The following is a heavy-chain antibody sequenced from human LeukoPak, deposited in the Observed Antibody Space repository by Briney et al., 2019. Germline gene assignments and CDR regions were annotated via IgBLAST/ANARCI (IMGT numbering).Heavy chain of an antibody. J-gene: IGHJ5*02. Sequence: SETLCLTCTVSGGSISSYYWSWIRQPPGKGLEWIGYIYYSGSTNYNPSLKSRVTISVDTSKNQFSLKLSSVTAADTAVYYCARHVLVPAARGWFDPWGQGTLVTVSS. CDR2: IYYSGST. CDR3: ARHVLVPAARGWFDP. V-gene: IGHV4-59*08. D-gene: IGHD2-2*01. CDR1: GGSISSYY.